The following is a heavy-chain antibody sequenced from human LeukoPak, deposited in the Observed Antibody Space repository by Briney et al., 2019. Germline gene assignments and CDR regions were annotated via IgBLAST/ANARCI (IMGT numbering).Heavy chain of an antibody. V-gene: IGHV3-53*01. D-gene: IGHD6-19*01. J-gene: IGHJ4*02. CDR3: ASPSYSSGWKIFDY. CDR1: GFTVSSNY. Sequence: PGGSLRLSCAASGFTVSSNYMSWVRQAPGKGLEWVSVIYSGGSTYYADSVKGRFTISRDNSKNTLYLQMNSLRAEDTAVYYCASPSYSSGWKIFDYWGQGTPVTVSS. CDR2: IYSGGST.